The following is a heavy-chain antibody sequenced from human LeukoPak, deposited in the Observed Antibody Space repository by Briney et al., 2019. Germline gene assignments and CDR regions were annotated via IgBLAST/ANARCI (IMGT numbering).Heavy chain of an antibody. J-gene: IGHJ4*02. CDR2: IYSSGST. CDR1: GGSISNYF. D-gene: IGHD7-27*01. CDR3: ASRPTGDPKFDY. V-gene: IGHV4-59*08. Sequence: PSETLSLTCSVSGGSISNYFWTWIRQPPGKGLEWIGYIYSSGSTYYNPSLKSRVTISVDTSKNRFSLKLSTVTAADTAVYYGASRPTGDPKFDYGGRGTLVTVSS.